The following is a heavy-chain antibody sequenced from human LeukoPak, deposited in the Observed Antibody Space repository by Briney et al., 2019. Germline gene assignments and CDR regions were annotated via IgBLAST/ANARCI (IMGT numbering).Heavy chain of an antibody. CDR1: GYTFATYD. Sequence: ASVKVSCKASGYTFATYDINWVRQVTGQGLEWMGWMNPNSGNTGYAQKIQGRVTMTRNTSINTAYMELSSLRSEDTAVYYCARGPSRDYGSGSSWFDPWGQGTLVTVSS. V-gene: IGHV1-8*01. CDR3: ARGPSRDYGSGSSWFDP. D-gene: IGHD3-10*01. J-gene: IGHJ5*02. CDR2: MNPNSGNT.